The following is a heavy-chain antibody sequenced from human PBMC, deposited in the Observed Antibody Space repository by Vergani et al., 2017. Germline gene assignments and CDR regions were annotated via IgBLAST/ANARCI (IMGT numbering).Heavy chain of an antibody. CDR3: AKISRGGSWGYFDY. J-gene: IGHJ4*02. V-gene: IGHV4-38-2*02. CDR2: IYHSGST. Sequence: QVQLQASGPGRVKPSQTLSLTCTMSGGSISSGYYWGWIRQPPGKGLEWIGSIYHSGSTYYNPSLKSRVTISVDTSKNQFSLKLSSVTAADTAVYYCAKISRGGSWGYFDYWGQGTLVTVSS. D-gene: IGHD2-15*01. CDR1: GGSISSGYY.